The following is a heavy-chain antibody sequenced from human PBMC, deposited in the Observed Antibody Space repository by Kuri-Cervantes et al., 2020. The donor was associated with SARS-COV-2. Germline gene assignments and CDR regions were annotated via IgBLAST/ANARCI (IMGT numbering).Heavy chain of an antibody. V-gene: IGHV4-39*01. J-gene: IGHJ6*02. CDR1: GGSISSSSYY. CDR3: AGSWYSSSWTFSYYYYGMDV. CDR2: IYYSGST. Sequence: SETLSLTCTVSGGSISSSSYYWGWIRQPPGKGLEWIGSIYYSGSTYYNPSLKSRVTISVDTSKNQFSLKLSSVTAADTAVYYCAGSWYSSSWTFSYYYYGMDVWGQGTTVTVSS. D-gene: IGHD6-13*01.